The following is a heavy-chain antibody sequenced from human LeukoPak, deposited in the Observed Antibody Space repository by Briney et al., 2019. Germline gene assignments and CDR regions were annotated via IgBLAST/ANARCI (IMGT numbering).Heavy chain of an antibody. V-gene: IGHV1-2*02. D-gene: IGHD2/OR15-2a*01. CDR2: INPKSAGT. Sequence: GASVKVSCKASGYTFTAYYMHWVRQAPGQGPEWMGWINPKSAGTNYAQKFQGRVTLTRDTTISTAYMELNSLTSDDTAVYYCARVSPLVALVLSYWGQGTLVTVSS. J-gene: IGHJ4*02. CDR1: GYTFTAYY. CDR3: ARVSPLVALVLSY.